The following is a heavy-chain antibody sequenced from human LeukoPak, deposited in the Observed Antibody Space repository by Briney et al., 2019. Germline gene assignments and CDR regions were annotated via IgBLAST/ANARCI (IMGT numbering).Heavy chain of an antibody. J-gene: IGHJ5*02. CDR3: ARGNSGWYGHWFDP. V-gene: IGHV3-30*03. CDR2: ISYDGSNK. D-gene: IGHD6-19*01. Sequence: GGSLRLSCAASGFTFSSYGMHWVRQAPGKGLEWVAVISYDGSNKYYADSVKGRFTISRDDFKNTLYLQMNSLRAEDTAVYYCARGNSGWYGHWFDPWGQGTLVTVSS. CDR1: GFTFSSYG.